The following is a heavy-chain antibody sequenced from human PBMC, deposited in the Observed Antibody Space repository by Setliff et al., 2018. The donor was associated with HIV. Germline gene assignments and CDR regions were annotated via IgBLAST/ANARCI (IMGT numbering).Heavy chain of an antibody. CDR2: IYLSGST. D-gene: IGHD3-16*02. CDR1: GYSISSGYY. V-gene: IGHV4-38-2*02. CDR3: ARAMITFGGVIVHDY. Sequence: SETLSLTCTVSGYSISSGYYWGWIRQTPGKGLEWIGSIYLSGSTYYNPSLKSRVTISVDTSKNQFSLKLSSVTAADTAVHYCARAMITFGGVIVHDYWGQGTLVTVSS. J-gene: IGHJ4*02.